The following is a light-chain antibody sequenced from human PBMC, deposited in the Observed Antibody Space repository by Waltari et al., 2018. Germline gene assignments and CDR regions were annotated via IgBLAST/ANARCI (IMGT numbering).Light chain of an antibody. CDR3: QVWDNSSDHVV. CDR1: NLGYKG. CDR2: DDY. Sequence: SYALAQPPSVSVAPGQTAKITCGGDNLGYKGVHGYQQKPGQAPLLVIYDDYDRPAGIPERFSGSNSGNTATLTISRVEAGDEADYYCQVWDNSSDHVVFGGGTKLTVL. V-gene: IGLV3-21*02. J-gene: IGLJ3*02.